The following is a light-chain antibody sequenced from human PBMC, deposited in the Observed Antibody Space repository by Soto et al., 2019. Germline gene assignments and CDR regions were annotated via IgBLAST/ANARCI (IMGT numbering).Light chain of an antibody. CDR3: QQYGSSPGT. Sequence: IVLTQSPGTLSLSPGERATLSCRASQSVTSNYLAWYQQKPGQAPRLLIFGASIRDTGIPDSFSGSGSGTDFTLTISRLEPEDFAAYYCQQYGSSPGTFGQGTKVDIK. J-gene: IGKJ1*01. V-gene: IGKV3-20*01. CDR1: QSVTSNY. CDR2: GAS.